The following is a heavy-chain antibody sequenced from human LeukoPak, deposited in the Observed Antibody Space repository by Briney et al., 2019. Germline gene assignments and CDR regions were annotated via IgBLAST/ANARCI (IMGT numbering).Heavy chain of an antibody. D-gene: IGHD3-16*02. V-gene: IGHV1-46*01. CDR2: INPSGGST. J-gene: IGHJ6*03. CDR3: ARDKGPGALGSYLPYYHYYMDV. Sequence: GASVKVSCKASGYSFTRYYIHWVRRAPGQGLEWMGIINPSGGSTSYAQKFQGRVTMTRDMSTSTVYMELSSLRSEDTAVYYCARDKGPGALGSYLPYYHYYMDVWGKGTTVTVSS. CDR1: GYSFTRYY.